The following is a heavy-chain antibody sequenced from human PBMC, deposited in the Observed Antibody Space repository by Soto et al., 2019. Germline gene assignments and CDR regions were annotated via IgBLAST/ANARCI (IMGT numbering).Heavy chain of an antibody. J-gene: IGHJ5*02. CDR1: GFTVSSYA. V-gene: IGHV3-48*02. D-gene: IGHD4-17*01. CDR2: ISSSSSTI. CDR3: ARENYGDYLNWFDP. Sequence: PWGPLRLSCAASGFTVSSYAMSWVRQAPGKGLEWVSYISSSSSTIYYADSVKGRFTISRDNAKNSLYPQMNSLRDEDTAVYYCARENYGDYLNWFDPWGQGTLVTVSS.